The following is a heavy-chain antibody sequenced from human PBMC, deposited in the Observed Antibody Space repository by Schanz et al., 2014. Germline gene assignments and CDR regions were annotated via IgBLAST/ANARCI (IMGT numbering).Heavy chain of an antibody. D-gene: IGHD5-18*01. V-gene: IGHV3-23*04. Sequence: EVQLVESGGGLVQPGGSLRLSCATSGFSFSSYAINWVRQAPGRGLEWVSIISGSGGNTYYADAVRGRFTISRDNSKTTVYLQMNSLRAEDTAVYYCAKDAENTAMITDYFDYWGQGTLVTVSS. CDR2: ISGSGGNT. J-gene: IGHJ4*02. CDR1: GFSFSSYA. CDR3: AKDAENTAMITDYFDY.